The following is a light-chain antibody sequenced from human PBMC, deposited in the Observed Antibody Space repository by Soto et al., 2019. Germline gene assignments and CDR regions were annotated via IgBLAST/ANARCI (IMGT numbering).Light chain of an antibody. CDR3: QQYYHSPCS. CDR2: WAS. CDR1: RTLFYPSNNKTY. J-gene: IGKJ2*02. Sequence: IVMTQSPDSLAVSLGERATINCKSNRTLFYPSNNKTYLAWYQQKAGQPPKLLIYWASMRESGVPDRSSGSGSGTAFTITISSVQAEDVAIFYCQQYYHSPCSFGQGTKVEIK. V-gene: IGKV4-1*01.